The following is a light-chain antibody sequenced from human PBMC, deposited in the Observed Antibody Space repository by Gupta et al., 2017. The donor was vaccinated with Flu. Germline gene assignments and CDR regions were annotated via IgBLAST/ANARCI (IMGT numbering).Light chain of an antibody. CDR2: GNS. Sequence: SVLAQPPSASETPGQRVTLSCSRTSSHLGSNPVNWYQQVRGTAPKLLIYGNSQRPSGVPDRFSGSKSGTSASLAISGLQSEDEADYYCAAWDDSLNGHYVFGTGTKVTVL. V-gene: IGLV1-44*01. CDR1: SSHLGSNP. J-gene: IGLJ1*01. CDR3: AAWDDSLNGHYV.